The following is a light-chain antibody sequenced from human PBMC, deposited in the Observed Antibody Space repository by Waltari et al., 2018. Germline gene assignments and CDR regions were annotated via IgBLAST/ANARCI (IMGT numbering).Light chain of an antibody. Sequence: QSALTQPASVSGSPGQSITISCTGTSSDVGAYNFVSWYQQHPGKAPKLMIYDVTNRPSGFSNRFSGSKSGNTASLTISGLQADDEADYYCNSYTSSSTRVFGTGTKVTVL. CDR3: NSYTSSSTRV. V-gene: IGLV2-14*03. CDR1: SSDVGAYNF. CDR2: DVT. J-gene: IGLJ1*01.